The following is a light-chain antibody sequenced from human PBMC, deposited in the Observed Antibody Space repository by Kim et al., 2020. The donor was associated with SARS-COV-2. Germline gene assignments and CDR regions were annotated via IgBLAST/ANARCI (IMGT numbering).Light chain of an antibody. CDR3: QSRDSGGNVV. V-gene: IGLV3-19*01. J-gene: IGLJ2*01. CDR2: GRN. CDR1: SLRRYY. Sequence: SYELTQDPAVSVAVGQTVKITCQGDSLRRYYASWYQQKPGQAPVLVIYGRNNRPSGIPERLSGSTSGNTASLIITGAQAEDEADFYCQSRDSGGNVVFGGGTQLTVL.